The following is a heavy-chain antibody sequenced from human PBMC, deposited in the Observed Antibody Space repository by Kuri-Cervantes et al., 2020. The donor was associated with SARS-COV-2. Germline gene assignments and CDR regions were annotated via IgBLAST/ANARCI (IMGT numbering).Heavy chain of an antibody. CDR2: IYYSGST. J-gene: IGHJ6*01. V-gene: IGHV4-59*01. D-gene: IGHD2-2*01. Sequence: ESLKISCTVSGGSISSYYWSRIRQPPGKGLEWIGYIYYSGSTNYNPSLQSRLTISVDTSKNHFSLKLSSVTAADTAVYYCARDSRYCSSTSCYYYYGMDVWGQGTTVTGAS. CDR1: GGSISSYY. CDR3: ARDSRYCSSTSCYYYYGMDV.